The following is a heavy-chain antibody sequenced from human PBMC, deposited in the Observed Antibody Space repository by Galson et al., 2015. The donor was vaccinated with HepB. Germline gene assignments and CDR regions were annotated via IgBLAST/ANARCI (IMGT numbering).Heavy chain of an antibody. D-gene: IGHD2-21*01. CDR1: GYTFSRYG. J-gene: IGHJ5*02. CDR2: ISGYNGST. Sequence: SVKVSCKASGYTFSRYGISWVRQAPGQGLEWMGEISGYNGSTNYAQNFQGRVTMTTDTSTSTAYMELRSLRSDDTAMYYCARAYCSPTVCYYFFGPWGQGTLVTVSS. V-gene: IGHV1-18*01. CDR3: ARAYCSPTVCYYFFGP.